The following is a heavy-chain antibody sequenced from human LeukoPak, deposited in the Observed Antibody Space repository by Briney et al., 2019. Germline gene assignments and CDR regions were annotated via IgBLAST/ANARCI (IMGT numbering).Heavy chain of an antibody. J-gene: IGHJ5*02. V-gene: IGHV4-30-4*08. CDR1: GGSISSGGYY. CDR2: IYYSGST. Sequence: PSETLSLTCTVSGGSISSGGYYWSWIRQHPGKGLEWIGYIYYSGSTYYNPSLKSRVTISVDTSKNQFSLKLSSVTAADTAVYYCARAKTQVNWFDPWGQGTLVTVSS. CDR3: ARAKTQVNWFDP.